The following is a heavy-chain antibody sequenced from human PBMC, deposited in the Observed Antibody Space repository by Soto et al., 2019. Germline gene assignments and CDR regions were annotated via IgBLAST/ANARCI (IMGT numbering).Heavy chain of an antibody. D-gene: IGHD6-19*01. CDR1: GYSFTSYW. Sequence: GESLKISCKGSGYSFTSYWIGWVRQMPGKGLEWMGIIYPGDSDTRYSPSFQGQVTISADKSISTAYLQWSSLKASDTAMYYCVRLLAVAGPSLYFQHWGQGTLVTVSS. CDR2: IYPGDSDT. CDR3: VRLLAVAGPSLYFQH. J-gene: IGHJ1*01. V-gene: IGHV5-51*01.